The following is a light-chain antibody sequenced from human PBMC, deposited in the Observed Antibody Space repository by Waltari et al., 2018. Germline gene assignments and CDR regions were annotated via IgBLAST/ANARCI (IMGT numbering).Light chain of an antibody. J-gene: IGLJ3*02. V-gene: IGLV3-19*01. CDR2: GQD. CDR1: SLRLYY. CDR3: LSRDTTSTRV. Sequence: SSELTQDPAVSVALGQTVSIPCPGVSLRLYYARWYQQRPGQAPILILYGQDNRPSGIPDRFAGSTSGNTASLTITGAQAEDEADYYCLSRDTTSTRVFGGGTRLTV.